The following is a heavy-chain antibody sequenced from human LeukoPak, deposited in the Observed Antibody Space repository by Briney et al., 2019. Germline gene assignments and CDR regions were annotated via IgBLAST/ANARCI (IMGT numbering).Heavy chain of an antibody. CDR3: ARRQTYFDY. V-gene: IGHV4-4*09. J-gene: IGHJ4*02. CDR2: VYTNDGST. CDR1: GGSMSPYF. Sequence: PSETLSLTCTVSGGSMSPYFWSWVRQPPGKGLEWIGYVYTNDGSTRYKPSLKSRVTISVDTSKNQISLKLSSVTAADTAIYYCARRQTYFDYWGQGTLVTVSS.